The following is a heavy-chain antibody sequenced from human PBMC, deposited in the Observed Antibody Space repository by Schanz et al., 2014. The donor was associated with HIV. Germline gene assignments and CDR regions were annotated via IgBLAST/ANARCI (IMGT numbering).Heavy chain of an antibody. CDR2: ISESGGRT. J-gene: IGHJ6*02. CDR1: GFAFNNYA. D-gene: IGHD3-10*01. V-gene: IGHV3-23*01. Sequence: EVQLLESGGGLVQPGGSLRLSCAASGFAFNNYAMTWVRQAPGKGLEWVSSISESGGRTYYADSVNGRFTISRDNSKNTMFLQMNSLRVEDTAIYYCAKIRGTRGAYDGMDVWGQGTTVTVSS. CDR3: AKIRGTRGAYDGMDV.